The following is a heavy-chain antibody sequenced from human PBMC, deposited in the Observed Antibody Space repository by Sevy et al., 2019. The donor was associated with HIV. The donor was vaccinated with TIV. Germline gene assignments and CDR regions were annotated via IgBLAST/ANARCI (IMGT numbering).Heavy chain of an antibody. CDR2: MYYSRST. CDR1: GGSISPYY. J-gene: IGHJ6*02. CDR3: ARGGGLTDYGMDV. V-gene: IGHV4-59*01. D-gene: IGHD3-16*01. Sequence: ETLSLTCTVSGGSISPYYWNWIRQPPGKGLEWIGYMYYSRSTKYNPSFKSRVTISVDTSKNQFSVKLSSVTAADTAVYYCARGGGLTDYGMDVWGQGTTVTVSS.